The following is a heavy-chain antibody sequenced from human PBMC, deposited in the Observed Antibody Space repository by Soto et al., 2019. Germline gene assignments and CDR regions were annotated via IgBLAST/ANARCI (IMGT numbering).Heavy chain of an antibody. J-gene: IGHJ5*02. V-gene: IGHV1-58*01. CDR2: IVVGSGNT. CDR1: GFTFTSSA. CDR3: AADLSAGPNWFDP. Sequence: AASVKVSCKASGFTFTSSAVQWVRQARGQRLEWIGWIVVGSGNTNYAQKFQERVTITRDMSTSTAYMELSSLRSEDTAVYYCAADLSAGPNWFDPWGQGTLVTVSS.